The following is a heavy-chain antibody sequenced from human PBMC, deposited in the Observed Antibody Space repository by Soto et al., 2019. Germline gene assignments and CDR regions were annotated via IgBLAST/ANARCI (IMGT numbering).Heavy chain of an antibody. CDR3: ASEGYGDYDNYYSYGMDV. Sequence: PGGSLRLSCAASGFTFSSYWMHWVRQAPGKGLVWVSRINSDGSSTSYADSVKGRFTISRDNAKNTLYLQMSSLRAEDTAVYYCASEGYGDYDNYYSYGMDVLGQGTTVTVSS. V-gene: IGHV3-74*01. D-gene: IGHD4-17*01. CDR2: INSDGSST. J-gene: IGHJ6*02. CDR1: GFTFSSYW.